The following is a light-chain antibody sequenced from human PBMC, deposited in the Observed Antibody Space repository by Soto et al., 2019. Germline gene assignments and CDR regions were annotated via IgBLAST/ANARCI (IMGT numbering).Light chain of an antibody. Sequence: EIVMTQSPATLSVSPGERATLSCRASQSVSSNLAWYQQKPGQAPRLLIYGASTRATGIPARFSGSGSGTEFTLTISSLQSEDSAVYYCQLYGTSPPVAFGQGTKLEIK. J-gene: IGKJ2*01. CDR3: QLYGTSPPVA. CDR1: QSVSSN. CDR2: GAS. V-gene: IGKV3-15*01.